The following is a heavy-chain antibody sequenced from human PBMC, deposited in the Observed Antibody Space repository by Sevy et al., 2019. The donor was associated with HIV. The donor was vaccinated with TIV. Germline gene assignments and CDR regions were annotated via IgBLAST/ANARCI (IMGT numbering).Heavy chain of an antibody. CDR3: TRDLYGGGWFYFDY. J-gene: IGHJ4*02. Sequence: GGSLRLSCTASGFTFSDYAMSWVRQAPGKGLEWVGFIKTKTYGGTTEYAASVKGRFIISREDSKNIAYLQMNSLKTEDTAVYYCTRDLYGGGWFYFDYWGQGTLVTVSS. CDR1: GFTFSDYA. CDR2: IKTKTYGGTT. V-gene: IGHV3-49*04. D-gene: IGHD6-19*01.